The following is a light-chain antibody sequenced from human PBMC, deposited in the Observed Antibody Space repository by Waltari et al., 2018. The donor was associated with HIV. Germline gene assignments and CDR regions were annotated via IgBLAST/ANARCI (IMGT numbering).Light chain of an antibody. Sequence: QSALTQPPSASGSPGPSVTISCTGTSSDVGGYKYVSWYQQHPGKAPKLMIYEVSKRPSGVPDRFSGSKSGNTASLTVSGLQAEDEADYYCSSFAGSNICVFGTGTKVTVL. V-gene: IGLV2-8*01. CDR2: EVS. CDR1: SSDVGGYKY. J-gene: IGLJ1*01. CDR3: SSFAGSNICV.